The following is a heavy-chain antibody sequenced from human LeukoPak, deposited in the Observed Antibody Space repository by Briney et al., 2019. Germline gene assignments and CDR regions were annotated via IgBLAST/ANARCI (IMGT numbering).Heavy chain of an antibody. CDR3: AGHRFASPLDS. D-gene: IGHD3-10*01. J-gene: IGHJ4*02. V-gene: IGHV4-59*08. Sequence: PSETLSLTCTVSGVSTSDSYWSWIRQPPGKGLEWIGYIFHTGDSHHNPSFRSRVSISLDTSKDQISLRLTSVTAAGTAVYYCAGHRFASPLDSWGQGTLVTVSS. CDR2: IFHTGDS. CDR1: GVSTSDSY.